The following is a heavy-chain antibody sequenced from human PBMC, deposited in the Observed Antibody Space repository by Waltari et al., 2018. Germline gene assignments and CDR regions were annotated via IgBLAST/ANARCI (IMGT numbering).Heavy chain of an antibody. V-gene: IGHV3-33*01. CDR1: GFDFRGCV. CDR3: ARDFASTYFFDY. Sequence: QVQLVESGGGVVQPGRSLRLSCAASGFDFRGCVMHWVRQAPGKGLGGVAVIWYDGRYEYDADSVKGRFTISRDNSKDTLYLQMNSLRAEDTAVYYCARDFASTYFFDYWGQGTLVTVSS. J-gene: IGHJ4*02. CDR2: IWYDGRYE.